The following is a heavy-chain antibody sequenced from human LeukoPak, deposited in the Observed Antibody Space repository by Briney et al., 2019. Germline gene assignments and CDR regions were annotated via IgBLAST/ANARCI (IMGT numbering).Heavy chain of an antibody. CDR3: ARDLGYCSGGSCYEGGFDP. CDR2: IYHSGST. Sequence: SQTLSLTCTVSGGSISSGGYYWSWIRQPPGKGLEWIGYIYHSGSTYYNPSLKSRVTTSVDRSKNQFSLKLSSVTAADTAVYYCARDLGYCSGGSCYEGGFDPWGQGTLVTVSS. CDR1: GGSISSGGYY. V-gene: IGHV4-30-2*01. D-gene: IGHD2-15*01. J-gene: IGHJ5*02.